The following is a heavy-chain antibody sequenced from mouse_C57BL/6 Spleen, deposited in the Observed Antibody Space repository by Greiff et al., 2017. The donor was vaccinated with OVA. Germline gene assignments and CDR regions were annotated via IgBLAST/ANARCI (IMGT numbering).Heavy chain of an antibody. CDR2: ISTYYGDA. J-gene: IGHJ1*03. D-gene: IGHD1-1*01. V-gene: IGHV1-67*01. Sequence: QVQLKESGPELVRPGVSVKISCKGSGYTFTDYAMHWVKQSHAKSLEWIGVISTYYGDASYNQKLKDKATMTVDKSSSTAYMELARLTSEDSAVYYCARRDYGSSYGWYFDVWGTGTTVTVSS. CDR3: ARRDYGSSYGWYFDV. CDR1: GYTFTDYA.